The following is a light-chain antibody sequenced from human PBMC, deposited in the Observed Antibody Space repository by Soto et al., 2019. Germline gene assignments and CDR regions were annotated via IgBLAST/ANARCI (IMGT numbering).Light chain of an antibody. Sequence: QSVLAQPPAVSAAPGRRVTISCSGSSSNIGGNSVSWYQQLPGTAPKLLIYEASNRPSGVPGRFSGSKSGNTASLTIPGLQAADEADYYCSLYTSESTYVFGTGTNVT. CDR2: EAS. J-gene: IGLJ1*01. CDR3: SLYTSESTYV. CDR1: SSNIGGNS. V-gene: IGLV2-18*01.